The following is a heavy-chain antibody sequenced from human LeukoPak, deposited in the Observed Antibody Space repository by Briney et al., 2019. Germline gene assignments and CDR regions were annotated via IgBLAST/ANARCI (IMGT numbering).Heavy chain of an antibody. CDR3: ARMRPGSGSYYPTNWLDP. CDR2: IIPIFGTA. D-gene: IGHD3-10*01. V-gene: IGHV1-69*06. Sequence: SVKVSCKASGGTFSSYAISWVRQAPGQGLEWMGGIIPIFGTANYAQKFQGRVTITADKSTSTAYMELRRPRSDDTAVYYCARMRPGSGSYYPTNWLDPWGQGTLVTVSS. J-gene: IGHJ5*02. CDR1: GGTFSSYA.